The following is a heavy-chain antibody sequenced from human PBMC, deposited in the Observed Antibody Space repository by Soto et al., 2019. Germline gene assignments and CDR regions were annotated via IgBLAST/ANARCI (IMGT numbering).Heavy chain of an antibody. CDR1: GGSITGYY. D-gene: IGHD4-17*01. J-gene: IGHJ5*02. Sequence: QVQLQESGPGLVQPSETLSLTCTVSGGSITGYYWSWIRQPPGKGPEWIGNIRYSGSTNYNPSLTSRVTISVDTSKNQFSVRLSSVTAAETAVYYCARPSYYSDPLRFDPWGQGTLVTVSS. V-gene: IGHV4-59*08. CDR2: IRYSGST. CDR3: ARPSYYSDPLRFDP.